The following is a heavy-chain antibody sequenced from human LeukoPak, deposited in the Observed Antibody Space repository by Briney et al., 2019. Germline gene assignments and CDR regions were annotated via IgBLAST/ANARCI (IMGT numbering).Heavy chain of an antibody. D-gene: IGHD6-19*01. Sequence: PGGSLRLSCAVSGYNFRIYTMSEVRQAPGQGLHWVSSISSSSNNIYYAESVKGRFTISRDNAKNSLYLQMNSLRAEDTAVYYCARENSSGWWFDYWGQGTLATVSS. CDR2: ISSSSNNI. J-gene: IGHJ4*02. CDR3: ARENSSGWWFDY. CDR1: GYNFRIYT. V-gene: IGHV3-21*01.